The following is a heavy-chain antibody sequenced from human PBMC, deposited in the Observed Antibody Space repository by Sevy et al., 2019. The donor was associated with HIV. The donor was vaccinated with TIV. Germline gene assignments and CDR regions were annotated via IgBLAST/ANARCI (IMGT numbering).Heavy chain of an antibody. J-gene: IGHJ4*02. D-gene: IGHD3-10*01. CDR1: GYTFTRYE. CDR2: MNPKSGDT. V-gene: IGHV1-8*01. CDR3: ARAIGTTVVTPVDY. Sequence: ASVKVSCKASGYTFTRYEINWVRQATGQGLEWMGWMNPKSGDTGSVLKFQGRVTMTRNTSISTAYMELRSLRSDDTAVYYCARAIGTTVVTPVDYWGQGTLVTVSS.